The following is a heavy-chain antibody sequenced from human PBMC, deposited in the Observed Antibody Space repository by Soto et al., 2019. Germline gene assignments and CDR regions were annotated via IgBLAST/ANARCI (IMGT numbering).Heavy chain of an antibody. CDR1: GYTRTTFF. V-gene: IGHV1-46*01. CDR3: AREAIVAGATTGMDV. CDR2: INPGYPAGRST. Sequence: QVQLVQSGAEVKKPGASVKVSCKASGYTRTTFFMHWVRQAPAEGLEWMGVINPGYPAGRSTTYAQKFQGRVTTTTDTSTSTVYMEPSRPTSDDTAVYYCAREAIVAGATTGMDVWGQGTTVTVSS. J-gene: IGHJ6*02. D-gene: IGHD1-26*01.